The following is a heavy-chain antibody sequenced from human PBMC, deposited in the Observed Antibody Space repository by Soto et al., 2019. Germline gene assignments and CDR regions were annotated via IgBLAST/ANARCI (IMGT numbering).Heavy chain of an antibody. CDR1: GFTFSSYS. CDR3: ARNPPLYDSSGYYLGDAFDI. CDR2: ISSSSSTI. V-gene: IGHV3-48*04. D-gene: IGHD3-22*01. J-gene: IGHJ3*02. Sequence: GGSLRLSCAASGFTFSSYSMNWVRQAPGKGLEWVSYISSSSSTIYYADSVKGRFTISRDNAKNSLYLQMNSLRAEDTAVYYCARNPPLYDSSGYYLGDAFDIWGQGTMVTVSS.